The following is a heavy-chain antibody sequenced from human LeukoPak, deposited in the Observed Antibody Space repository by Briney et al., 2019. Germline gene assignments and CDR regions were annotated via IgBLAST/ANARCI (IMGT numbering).Heavy chain of an antibody. Sequence: PGGSLRLSCAASGFIFSNYIMNWVRQAPGKGLELVSSISTGSRHIYYAASVKGRFTISRDDAKHSLYLQMNSLRADDTAVYYCARDLSGDGYNKFDYWGQGTLVTVSP. CDR1: GFIFSNYI. V-gene: IGHV3-21*01. J-gene: IGHJ4*02. D-gene: IGHD5-24*01. CDR3: ARDLSGDGYNKFDY. CDR2: ISTGSRHI.